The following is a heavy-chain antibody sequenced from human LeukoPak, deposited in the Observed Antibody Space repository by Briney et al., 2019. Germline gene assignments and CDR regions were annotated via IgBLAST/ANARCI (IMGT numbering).Heavy chain of an antibody. V-gene: IGHV3-23*01. CDR3: AKDRWTGSSGYYGDLDS. Sequence: GGAPRLSCAASWFTFISYSMSWGRQAPGKGVGWGSTISDSGGRTYYADPVKGRFTISRDNSKNRLYLQLNSLRAEDTAVYHCAKDRWTGSSGYYGDLDSWGQGTLVTVSS. CDR2: ISDSGGRT. D-gene: IGHD3-22*01. J-gene: IGHJ4*02. CDR1: WFTFISYS.